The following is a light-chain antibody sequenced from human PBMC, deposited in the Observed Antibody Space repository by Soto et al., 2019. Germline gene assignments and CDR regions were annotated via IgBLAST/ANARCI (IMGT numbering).Light chain of an antibody. J-gene: IGLJ3*02. CDR3: SSFTINRDVM. CDR2: DVS. Sequence: QSALTQPASVSGSPGQSITISCSGTSSDVGGYNYVSWYQHHPGKAPKLVIFDVSHRSSGASNRFSGSKSGNTASLTISGLRAEDEADYYCSSFTINRDVMFGGGNKLTVL. V-gene: IGLV2-14*03. CDR1: SSDVGGYNY.